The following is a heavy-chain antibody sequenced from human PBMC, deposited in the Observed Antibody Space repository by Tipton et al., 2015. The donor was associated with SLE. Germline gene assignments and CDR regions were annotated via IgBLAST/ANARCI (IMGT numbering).Heavy chain of an antibody. Sequence: QVTISADKSISTAYLQWSSLKASDTAMYYCARHETLTTPFDYWGQGTLVTVSS. V-gene: IGHV5-51*01. J-gene: IGHJ4*02. D-gene: IGHD4-11*01. CDR3: ARHETLTTPFDY.